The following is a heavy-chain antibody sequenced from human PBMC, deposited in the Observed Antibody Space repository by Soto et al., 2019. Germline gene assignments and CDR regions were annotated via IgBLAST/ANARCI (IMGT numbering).Heavy chain of an antibody. J-gene: IGHJ4*02. CDR2: INAGNGNT. CDR1: GYTFTSYA. CDR3: ARDPRELGTRLAFDY. V-gene: IGHV1-3*01. D-gene: IGHD1-1*01. Sequence: SVKVSCKASGYTFTSYAMHWVRQAPGQRLEWMGWINAGNGNTKYSQKFQGRVTITRDTSASTAYMEPSSLRSEDTAVYYCARDPRELGTRLAFDYWGQGTLVTVSS.